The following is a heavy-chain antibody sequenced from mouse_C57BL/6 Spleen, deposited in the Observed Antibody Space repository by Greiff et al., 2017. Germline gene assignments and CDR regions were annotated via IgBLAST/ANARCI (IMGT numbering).Heavy chain of an antibody. CDR3: VRHGTTVAMDY. J-gene: IGHJ4*01. V-gene: IGHV10-1*01. Sequence: EVQLVESGGGLVQPKGSLKLSCAASGFSFNTYAMNWVRQAPGKGLEWVARIRSKSNNYATYYADSVKDRFTISRDDSESMLYLQMNNLKTEDTAMYYCVRHGTTVAMDYWGQGTSVTVSS. D-gene: IGHD1-1*01. CDR2: IRSKSNNYAT. CDR1: GFSFNTYA.